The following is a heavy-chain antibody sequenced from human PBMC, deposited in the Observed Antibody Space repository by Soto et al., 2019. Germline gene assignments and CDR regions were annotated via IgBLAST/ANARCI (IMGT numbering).Heavy chain of an antibody. CDR2: IYYSGST. CDR3: ARPIRITMVRGVSTESYFDD. D-gene: IGHD3-10*01. J-gene: IGHJ4*02. Sequence: PSETLSLTCTVSGGSISSSSYYWGWIRQPPGKGLEWIGSIYYSGSTYYNPSLKSRVTISVDTSKNQFSLKLSSVTAADTAVYYCARPIRITMVRGVSTESYFDDWGQGTRVTVS. CDR1: GGSISSSSYY. V-gene: IGHV4-39*01.